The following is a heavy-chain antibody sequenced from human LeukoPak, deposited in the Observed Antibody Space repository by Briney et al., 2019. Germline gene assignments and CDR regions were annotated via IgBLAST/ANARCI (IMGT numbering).Heavy chain of an antibody. J-gene: IGHJ4*02. V-gene: IGHV3-48*01. D-gene: IGHD4-11*01. Sequence: GGSLRLSCAASGFTFSSYSMNWVRQAPGKGLEWVSYISSSSSTIYYADSVKGRFTISRDNAKNSLYLQVNSLRAEDTAVYYCARARSNHFDYWGQGTLVTVSS. CDR1: GFTFSSYS. CDR2: ISSSSSTI. CDR3: ARARSNHFDY.